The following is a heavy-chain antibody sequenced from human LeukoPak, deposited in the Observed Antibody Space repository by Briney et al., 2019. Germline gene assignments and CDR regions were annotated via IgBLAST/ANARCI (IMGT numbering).Heavy chain of an antibody. CDR3: ARGHIDCDYFDY. J-gene: IGHJ4*02. V-gene: IGHV3-74*01. CDR1: GFTFSSYW. CDR2: INSDGSST. D-gene: IGHD2-21*02. Sequence: GGSPRLSCAASGFTFSSYWMHWVRQAPGKGLVWVSRINSDGSSTSYADSVKGRFTISRDNAKNTLYLQMNSLRAEDTAVYYCARGHIDCDYFDYWGQGTLVTVSS.